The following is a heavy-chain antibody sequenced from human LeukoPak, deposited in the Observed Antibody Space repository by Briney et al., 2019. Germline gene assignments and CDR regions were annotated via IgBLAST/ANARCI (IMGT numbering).Heavy chain of an antibody. CDR3: ARYNKSSWYFFDY. V-gene: IGHV4-34*01. J-gene: IGHJ4*02. CDR1: GGSFSGYY. CDR2: INHSGST. D-gene: IGHD6-13*01. Sequence: PSETLSLTCAVYGGSFSGYYWSWIRQPPGKGLEWIGEINHSGSTTYNPSLKSRVTISIDTSKNQFSLKLSCVTAADTAVYYCARYNKSSWYFFDYWGQGTLVTVSS.